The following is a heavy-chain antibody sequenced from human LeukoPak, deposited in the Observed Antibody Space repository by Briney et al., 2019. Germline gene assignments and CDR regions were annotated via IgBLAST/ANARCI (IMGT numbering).Heavy chain of an antibody. J-gene: IGHJ5*02. CDR2: ISSSSSYI. D-gene: IGHD2-15*01. CDR1: GFTFSSYS. CDR3: ARAPYCSGGSCYSGFDP. Sequence: GGSLRLSCAASGFTFSSYSMNWVRQAPGKGLEWVSSISSSSSYIYYADPVKGRFTISRDNAKNSLHLQLNSLRAEDTAVYYCARAPYCSGGSCYSGFDPWGQGTLVTVSS. V-gene: IGHV3-21*01.